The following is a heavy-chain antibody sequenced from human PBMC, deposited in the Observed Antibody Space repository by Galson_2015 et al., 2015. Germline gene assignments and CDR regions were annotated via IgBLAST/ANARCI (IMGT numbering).Heavy chain of an antibody. Sequence: SLRLSCAASGFTFSNAWMSWVRQAPGKGLEWVGRIKSKTDGGTTDYAAPVKGRFTISRDDSRNTLYLQMNSLKTEDTAVYYCTTDPRGSYWTSRWGNDYWGQGTLVTVSS. CDR1: GFTFSNAW. V-gene: IGHV3-15*01. CDR3: TTDPRGSYWTSRWGNDY. D-gene: IGHD1-26*01. J-gene: IGHJ4*02. CDR2: IKSKTDGGTT.